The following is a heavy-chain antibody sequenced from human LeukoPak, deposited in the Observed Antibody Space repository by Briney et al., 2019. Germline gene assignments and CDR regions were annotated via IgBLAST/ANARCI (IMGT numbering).Heavy chain of an antibody. Sequence: RPSETLSLTCAVHGRSFSGYYWSWIRQPPGKGLEWIGEINHSGSTNYNPSLKSRVTISVDTSKNQFSLKLSSVTAADTAVYYCARGDGGLLWFGELFDPWGQGTLVTVSS. CDR3: ARGDGGLLWFGELFDP. CDR2: INHSGST. J-gene: IGHJ5*02. V-gene: IGHV4-34*01. D-gene: IGHD3-10*01. CDR1: GRSFSGYY.